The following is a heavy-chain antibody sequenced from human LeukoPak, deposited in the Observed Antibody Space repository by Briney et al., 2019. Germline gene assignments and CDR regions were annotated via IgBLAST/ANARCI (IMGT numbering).Heavy chain of an antibody. J-gene: IGHJ4*02. V-gene: IGHV5-51*01. CDR1: GYSFTSSW. Sequence: GESLKISCKGSGYSFTSSWIGWVRQMPGKGLEWMGIIYPDDSDTTYSPSFQGYVTISADKSISTTYLQWDSLKASDTGMYYCGRQVVRSSSGWKFGYWGQGTLVTVSS. D-gene: IGHD6-19*01. CDR3: GRQVVRSSSGWKFGY. CDR2: IYPDDSDT.